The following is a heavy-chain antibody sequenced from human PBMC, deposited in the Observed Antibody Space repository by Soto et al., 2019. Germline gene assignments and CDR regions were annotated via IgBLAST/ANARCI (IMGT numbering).Heavy chain of an antibody. CDR2: INPNSGGT. J-gene: IGHJ6*03. CDR1: GYTFTGYY. Sequence: ASVKVSCKASGYTFTGYYMHWVRQAPGQGLEWMGWINPNSGGTNYAQKFQGWVTMTRDTSISTAYMELSRLRSDDTAVYYCARGVALYYYYYYMDVWGKGTTVTVSS. CDR3: ARGVALYYYYYYMDV. V-gene: IGHV1-2*04. D-gene: IGHD2-15*01.